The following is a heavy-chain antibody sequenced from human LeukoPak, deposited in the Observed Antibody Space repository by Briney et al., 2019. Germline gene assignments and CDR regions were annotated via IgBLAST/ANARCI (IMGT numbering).Heavy chain of an antibody. CDR3: ATYPTPRDYYDSSGYDKYYFDY. D-gene: IGHD3-22*01. CDR1: GYTLTELS. V-gene: IGHV1-24*01. CDR2: FDPENGET. Sequence: ASVKVSCKVSGYTLTELSMHWVRQAPGKGLEWMGGFDPENGETIYAQKFQGRVTMTEDTSTDTAYMELSSLRSEDTAVYYCATYPTPRDYYDSSGYDKYYFDYWGQGTLVTVSS. J-gene: IGHJ4*02.